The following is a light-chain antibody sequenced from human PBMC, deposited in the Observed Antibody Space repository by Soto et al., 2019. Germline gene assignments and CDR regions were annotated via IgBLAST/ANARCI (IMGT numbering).Light chain of an antibody. J-gene: IGKJ1*01. Sequence: DIQMTQSPSTLSASVGDRVTITCQASQSINIWLAWYQQKPGKAPKLLIYRASSLESGVPSRFSGSGSETEFTLTINSLQPDDFATYYCQQYNSYSWTFGQGTKVEIE. V-gene: IGKV1-5*03. CDR1: QSINIW. CDR3: QQYNSYSWT. CDR2: RAS.